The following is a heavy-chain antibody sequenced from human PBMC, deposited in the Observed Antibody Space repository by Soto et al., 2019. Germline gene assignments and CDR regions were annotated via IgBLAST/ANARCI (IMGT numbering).Heavy chain of an antibody. CDR3: ARSYSGYDPASH. J-gene: IGHJ4*02. V-gene: IGHV3-23*02. CDR2: ISGSGGST. Sequence: GSLRLSCAASGFTFSSYDMSWVRQAPGKGLEWVSGISGSGGSTNYNPSLKSRVTISVDTSKNQFSLKLSSVTAADTAVYYCARSYSGYDPASHWGQGTLVTVSS. CDR1: GFTFSSYD. D-gene: IGHD5-12*01.